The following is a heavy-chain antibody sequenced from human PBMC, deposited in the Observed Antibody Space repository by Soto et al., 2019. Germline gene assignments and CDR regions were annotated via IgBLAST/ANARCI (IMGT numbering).Heavy chain of an antibody. J-gene: IGHJ1*01. CDR3: ARDLDGLHDDTSGPCPRPG. Sequence: SETLSLTCTVSGGSISSDDYYWSWIRQAPGRDLEWIGYIHSSGSIYYNPSLKSRATMSIDTAGNQFSLKVSSVTVADTAVYYCARDLDGLHDDTSGPCPRPGWGQGTLVTVSS. CDR2: IHSSGSI. V-gene: IGHV4-30-4*01. D-gene: IGHD3-22*01. CDR1: GGSISSDDYY.